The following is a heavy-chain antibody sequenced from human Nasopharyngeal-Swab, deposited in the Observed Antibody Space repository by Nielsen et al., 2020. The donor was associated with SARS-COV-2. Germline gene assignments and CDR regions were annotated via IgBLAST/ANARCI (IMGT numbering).Heavy chain of an antibody. CDR2: ISSSSSTI. V-gene: IGHV3-48*01. J-gene: IGHJ4*02. CDR3: ARGSARGY. Sequence: GESLKISCAASGFTFSSYSMNWVRQAPGKGLEWVSYISSSSSTIYYADSVKGRFTISRDNAKNSLYLQMNSLRAEDTAVYYCARGSARGYWGQGTLVTVSS. D-gene: IGHD3-10*01. CDR1: GFTFSSYS.